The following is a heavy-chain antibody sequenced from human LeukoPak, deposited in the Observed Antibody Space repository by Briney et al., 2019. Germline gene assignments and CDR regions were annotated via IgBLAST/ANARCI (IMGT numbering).Heavy chain of an antibody. CDR1: GYTFTSYD. D-gene: IGHD2-2*01. Sequence: ASVKVSCKASGYTFTSYDINWVRQATGQGLEWMGWMNPNSGNTGYAQKFQGRVTMTRNTSISTAYMELSSLRSEDTAVYYCARGRGRSVVPAVGLDPWGQGTLVTVSS. CDR3: ARGRGRSVVPAVGLDP. V-gene: IGHV1-8*01. J-gene: IGHJ5*02. CDR2: MNPNSGNT.